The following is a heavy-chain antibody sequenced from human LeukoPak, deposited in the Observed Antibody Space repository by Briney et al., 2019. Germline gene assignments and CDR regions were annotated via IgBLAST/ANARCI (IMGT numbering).Heavy chain of an antibody. Sequence: VASVKVSCKASGYTFTSYAMNWVRQAPGQGLEWMGWINTNTGNPTYAQGFTGRFVFSLDTSVSTAYLQISSLKAEDTAVYYCARDRDYVFWSGLLGYYMDVWGKGTTVIVSS. J-gene: IGHJ6*03. V-gene: IGHV7-4-1*02. CDR2: INTNTGNP. CDR1: GYTFTSYA. CDR3: ARDRDYVFWSGLLGYYMDV. D-gene: IGHD3-3*01.